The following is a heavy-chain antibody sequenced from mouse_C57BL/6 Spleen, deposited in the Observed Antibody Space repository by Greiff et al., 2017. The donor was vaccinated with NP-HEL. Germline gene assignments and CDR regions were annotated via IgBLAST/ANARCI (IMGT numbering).Heavy chain of an antibody. V-gene: IGHV1-39*01. CDR3: ASHKGYYDYDGPWFAY. J-gene: IGHJ3*01. Sequence: LVESGPELVKPGASVKISCKASGYSFTDYNMNWVKQSNGKSLEWIGVINPNYGTTSYNQKFKGKATLTVDQSSSTAYMQLNSLTSEDSAVYYCASHKGYYDYDGPWFAYWGQGTLVTVSA. CDR1: GYSFTDYN. D-gene: IGHD2-4*01. CDR2: INPNYGTT.